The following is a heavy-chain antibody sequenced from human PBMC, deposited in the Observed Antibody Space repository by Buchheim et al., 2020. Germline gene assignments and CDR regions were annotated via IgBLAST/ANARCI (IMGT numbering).Heavy chain of an antibody. CDR2: IGSSGYSI. J-gene: IGHJ4*02. D-gene: IGHD1-14*01. Sequence: EVHLVESGGGLVQPGGSLRFSCTASGFPFSSHEMNWVRQAPGKGLEWVSYIGSSGYSIYYADSVKGRFTISRDNARNSLYLPVNSLRAEDTAVYYCARGPLLDYWGQGTL. V-gene: IGHV3-48*03. CDR1: GFPFSSHE. CDR3: ARGPLLDY.